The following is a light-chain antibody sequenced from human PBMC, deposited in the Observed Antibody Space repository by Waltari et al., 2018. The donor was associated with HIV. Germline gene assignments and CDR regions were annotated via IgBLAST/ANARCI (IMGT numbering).Light chain of an antibody. V-gene: IGLV2-23*02. J-gene: IGLJ1*01. CDR2: EVN. CDR3: CSYAGSSSYV. Sequence: QSALTQPASVSGFPGQSITISSTGTSSDVGIYNLVSWYQKHPGKAPKLMIYEVNKRPSGVSNRFSGSKSGNTASLTISGLQAEDEADYYCCSYAGSSSYVFGSGTKVTVL. CDR1: SSDVGIYNL.